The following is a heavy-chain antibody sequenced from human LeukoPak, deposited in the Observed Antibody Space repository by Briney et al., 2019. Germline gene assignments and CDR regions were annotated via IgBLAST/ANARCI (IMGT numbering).Heavy chain of an antibody. V-gene: IGHV4-59*10. CDR2: IYTSGST. J-gene: IGHJ4*02. Sequence: SETLSLTCAVYGGSFSGYYWSWIRQPAGKGLEWIGRIYTSGSTNYNPSLKSRVTISVDTSKNQFSLKLSSVTAADTAVYYCARGEEPGYSYPPGYYFDYWGQGTLVTVSS. CDR1: GGSFSGYY. D-gene: IGHD5-18*01. CDR3: ARGEEPGYSYPPGYYFDY.